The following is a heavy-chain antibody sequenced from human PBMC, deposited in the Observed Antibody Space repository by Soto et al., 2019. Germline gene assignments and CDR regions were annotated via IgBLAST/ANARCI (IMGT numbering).Heavy chain of an antibody. Sequence: GESLKISGKGSGYSFTSYWIDWVRQLPGKGLEWMGIIYPGDSDTRYSPSFQGQVTISADKSISTAYLQWSSLKASDTAMYYCARHYNPLDYGDLHSYYYGMDVWGQGTTLTVSS. CDR1: GYSFTSYW. V-gene: IGHV5-51*01. CDR2: IYPGDSDT. D-gene: IGHD4-17*01. J-gene: IGHJ6*02. CDR3: ARHYNPLDYGDLHSYYYGMDV.